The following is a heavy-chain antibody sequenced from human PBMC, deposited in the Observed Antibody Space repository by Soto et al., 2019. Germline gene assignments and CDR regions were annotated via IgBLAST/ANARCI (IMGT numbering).Heavy chain of an antibody. D-gene: IGHD6-25*01. CDR2: ISYDGSNK. V-gene: IGHV3-30*18. CDR1: GFTFSSYG. J-gene: IGHJ2*01. Sequence: GGSLRLSCAASGFTFSSYGMHWVRQAPGKGLEWVAVISYDGSNKYYADSVKGRFTISRDNSKNTLYLQMNSLRAEDTAVYYCAKDRAATYPGSWYFDLSGRGTLVTVSS. CDR3: AKDRAATYPGSWYFDL.